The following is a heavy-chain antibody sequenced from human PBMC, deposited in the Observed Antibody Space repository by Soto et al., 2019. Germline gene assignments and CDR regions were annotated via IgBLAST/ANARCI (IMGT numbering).Heavy chain of an antibody. V-gene: IGHV1-69*02. CDR2: IIPILGIA. Sequence: ASVKVSCKASGGTFSSYTISWVRQAPGQGLEWMGRIIPILGIANYAQKFQGRVTITADKSTSTAYMELSSLRSEDTAVYYCARSRPQLPGIAAAGNDAFDIWGQGTMVTVSS. J-gene: IGHJ3*02. CDR3: ARSRPQLPGIAAAGNDAFDI. CDR1: GGTFSSYT. D-gene: IGHD6-13*01.